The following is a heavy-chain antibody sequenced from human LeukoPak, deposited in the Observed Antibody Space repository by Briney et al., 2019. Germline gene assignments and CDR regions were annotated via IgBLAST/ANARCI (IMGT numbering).Heavy chain of an antibody. CDR3: ARVSGGSGWWND. CDR2: IYYSGST. Sequence: SETLSLTCTVSGGSISSYYWSWIRQPPGKGLEWIGYIYYSGSTNYNPSLKSRVTISVDTSKNQFSLKLSSVTAADTAVYYCARVSGGSGWWNDWGQGTLVTVSS. CDR1: GGSISSYY. D-gene: IGHD6-19*01. V-gene: IGHV4-59*12. J-gene: IGHJ4*02.